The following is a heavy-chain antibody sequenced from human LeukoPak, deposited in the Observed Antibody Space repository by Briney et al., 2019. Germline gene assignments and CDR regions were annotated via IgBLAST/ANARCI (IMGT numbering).Heavy chain of an antibody. J-gene: IGHJ4*02. Sequence: SETLSLTCTVSGGSISSSSYYWGWIRQPPGKGLEWIGSIYYSGSTYYNPSLKSRVTISVDTSKNQFSLKLSSVTAADTAVYYCARRQLGEGFDYWGQGTLVTVSS. CDR3: ARRQLGEGFDY. CDR1: GGSISSSSYY. V-gene: IGHV4-39*01. D-gene: IGHD3-16*01. CDR2: IYYSGST.